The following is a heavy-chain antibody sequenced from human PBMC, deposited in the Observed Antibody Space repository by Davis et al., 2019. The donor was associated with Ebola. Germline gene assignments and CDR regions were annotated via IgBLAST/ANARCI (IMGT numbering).Heavy chain of an antibody. CDR2: IGTAGDT. CDR1: GFTFSSYD. CDR3: ARRNWFDP. J-gene: IGHJ5*02. V-gene: IGHV3-13*01. Sequence: GESLKISCAASGFTFSSYDMHWVRQGTGKGLEWVSAIGTAGDTYYPGSVKGRFTISRDNAKNSLYLQMNSLRAEDTAVYYCARRNWFDPRGQGTLVTVSS.